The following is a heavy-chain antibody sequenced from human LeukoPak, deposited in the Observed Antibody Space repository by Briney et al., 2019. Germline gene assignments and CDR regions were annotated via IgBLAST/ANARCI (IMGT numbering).Heavy chain of an antibody. CDR2: INTGGST. D-gene: IGHD3-22*01. Sequence: TSETLSLTCTVSGGSISSYYWSWIRQPAGKGLEWIGRINTGGSTNYNPSLKSRVTISVDTSKNQFSLKLSSVTAADTAVYYCARASRYYYDSSGYYWNAFDIWGQGTMVTVSS. V-gene: IGHV4-4*07. J-gene: IGHJ3*02. CDR3: ARASRYYYDSSGYYWNAFDI. CDR1: GGSISSYY.